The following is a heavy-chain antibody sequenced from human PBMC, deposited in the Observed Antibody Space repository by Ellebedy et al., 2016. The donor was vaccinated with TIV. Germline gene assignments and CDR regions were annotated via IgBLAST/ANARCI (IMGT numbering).Heavy chain of an antibody. D-gene: IGHD6-19*01. CDR3: GRSGYGSGWSFDY. V-gene: IGHV1-2*02. CDR1: GYTFIGYY. J-gene: IGHJ4*02. CDR2: INPNNGDT. Sequence: AASVKVSCKASGYTFIGYYMHWVRQAPGQGLEWMGWINPNNGDTSYAQKFQGRVTMTRDPSISTAYMELSRLGSDDTDVYYCGRSGYGSGWSFDYWGQGTLVTVSS.